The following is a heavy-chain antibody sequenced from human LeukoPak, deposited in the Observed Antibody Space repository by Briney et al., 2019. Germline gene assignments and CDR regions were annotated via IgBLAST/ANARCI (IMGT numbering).Heavy chain of an antibody. V-gene: IGHV3-23*01. Sequence: PGGSLRLSCAASGFTFSNYAMRWVRQAPGKGLEWVSGISGSGDSTYYADSVKGRFTISRDNSKNTMYLQMNSLKPEETAVYYCARVTTVIPDAFDIWGQGTMVTVSS. CDR1: GFTFSNYA. J-gene: IGHJ3*02. CDR3: ARVTTVIPDAFDI. D-gene: IGHD4-17*01. CDR2: ISGSGDST.